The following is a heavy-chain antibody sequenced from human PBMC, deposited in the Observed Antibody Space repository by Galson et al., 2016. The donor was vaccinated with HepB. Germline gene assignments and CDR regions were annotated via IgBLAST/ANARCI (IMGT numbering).Heavy chain of an antibody. CDR2: IQSKTDGGTT. D-gene: IGHD3-22*01. CDR3: TTTYYYESSSLV. J-gene: IGHJ4*02. Sequence: SLRLSCAASGFTFSKAWMTWVRQAPGKGLEWVGRIQSKTDGGTTDYAAPVKGRFIISRDDSKNTLYLQMNSLKTEDTAVYYCTTTYYYESSSLVWGQGTLVTVSS. CDR1: GFTFSKAW. V-gene: IGHV3-15*07.